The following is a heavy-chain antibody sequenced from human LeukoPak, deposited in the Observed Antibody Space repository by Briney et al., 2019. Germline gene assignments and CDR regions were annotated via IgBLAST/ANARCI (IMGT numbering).Heavy chain of an antibody. CDR3: AREGVAGYV. Sequence: SETLSLTCTVSGYSISSGYYWGWIRQPPGKGLEWIGSIYHSGSTYYNPSLKSRVTISVDTSKNQFSLKLSSVTAADTAVYYCAREGVAGYVWGKGTMVTVSS. D-gene: IGHD6-19*01. V-gene: IGHV4-38-2*02. CDR1: GYSISSGYY. J-gene: IGHJ6*04. CDR2: IYHSGST.